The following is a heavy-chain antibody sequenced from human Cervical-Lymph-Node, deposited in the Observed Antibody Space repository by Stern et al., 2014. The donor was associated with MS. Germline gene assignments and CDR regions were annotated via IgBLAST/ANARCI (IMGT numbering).Heavy chain of an antibody. V-gene: IGHV1-69*01. J-gene: IGHJ4*02. CDR3: ARGPYNRDFFEY. CDR1: GGTFSRYG. D-gene: IGHD1-1*01. Sequence: VQLVESGAEVRKPGSSVKVSCKASGGTFSRYGIGWVRQAPGQGLEWMGGIIPVVGTADYAEQFQGRVTITADGSTSTAYMELSSLTSADTAVYYCARGPYNRDFFEYWGQGTLVTVSS. CDR2: IIPVVGTA.